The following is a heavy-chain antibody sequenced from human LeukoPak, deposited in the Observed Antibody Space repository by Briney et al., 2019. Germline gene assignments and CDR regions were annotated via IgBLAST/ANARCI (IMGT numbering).Heavy chain of an antibody. CDR3: AKEYTFGGVIVVPFQH. Sequence: GGSLRLSCATSGFTFSTYDMHWVRQAPGKGLEWVAHIRFDGLRTRYADSVRGRVTVSRDNSKNTLYLQMNSLRAEDTAVYYCAKEYTFGGVIVVPFQHWGQGTLVTVSS. J-gene: IGHJ1*01. D-gene: IGHD3-16*02. V-gene: IGHV3-30*02. CDR2: IRFDGLRT. CDR1: GFTFSTYD.